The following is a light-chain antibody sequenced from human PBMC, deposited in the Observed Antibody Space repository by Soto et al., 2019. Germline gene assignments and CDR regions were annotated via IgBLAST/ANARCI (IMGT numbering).Light chain of an antibody. Sequence: QSVLTQPPSVSGAPGQRVTISCTGSSSNIGAGYEVHWYQQVPGTAPKLLNYGNTNRPSGVPDRFSGSKSGTSASLAITGLQADDEADYYCQSYDSGLSGSVFGGGTKLTVL. CDR2: GNT. CDR3: QSYDSGLSGSV. V-gene: IGLV1-40*01. J-gene: IGLJ3*02. CDR1: SSNIGAGYE.